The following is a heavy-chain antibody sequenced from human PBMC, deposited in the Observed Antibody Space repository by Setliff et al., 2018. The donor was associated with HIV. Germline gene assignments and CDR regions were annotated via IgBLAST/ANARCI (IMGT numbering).Heavy chain of an antibody. Sequence: SETLSLTCTVPGGSINRSNYYWGWIRQPPGKGLEWIGTISYTGSTYYDPSLKSRVTISLDTSKNQFFLKLSSVTAPDTAIYYCARQTWEYYDTLTGYYRSPKNFDSWGQGTPVTVSS. D-gene: IGHD3-9*01. CDR2: ISYTGST. J-gene: IGHJ4*02. V-gene: IGHV4-39*01. CDR3: ARQTWEYYDTLTGYYRSPKNFDS. CDR1: GGSINRSNYY.